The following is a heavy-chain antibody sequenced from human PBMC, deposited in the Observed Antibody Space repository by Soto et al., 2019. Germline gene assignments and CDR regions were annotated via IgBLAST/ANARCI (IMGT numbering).Heavy chain of an antibody. V-gene: IGHV3-23*01. CDR2: ISGSGGST. J-gene: IGHJ4*02. CDR1: GFTFSSYA. D-gene: IGHD6-13*01. Sequence: GGSLRLSCAASGFTFSSYAMSWVRQAPGKGLEWVSAISGSGGSTYYADSVEGRFTISRDNSKNTLYLQMNSLRAEDTAVYYCAKEGRRASAAGHFDYWGQGTLVTVSS. CDR3: AKEGRRASAAGHFDY.